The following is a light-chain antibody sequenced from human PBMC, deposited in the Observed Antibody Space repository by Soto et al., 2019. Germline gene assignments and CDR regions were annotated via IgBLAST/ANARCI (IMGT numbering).Light chain of an antibody. J-gene: IGKJ1*01. CDR1: QSVSSN. V-gene: IGKV3-15*01. Sequence: EIVMTQSPATLSVSPGERATLSCRASQSVSSNLAWYQQKRGQVPRLLIYGASTRATGIPATFSGSGSGTEFSLTISSLQSEDFAVYYCQQYNNWPRTFGQGTKVEI. CDR3: QQYNNWPRT. CDR2: GAS.